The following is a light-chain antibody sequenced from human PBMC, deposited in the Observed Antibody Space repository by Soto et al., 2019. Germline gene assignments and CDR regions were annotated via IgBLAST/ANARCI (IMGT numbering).Light chain of an antibody. V-gene: IGLV8-61*01. Sequence: QTVVTQEPSVSVSPGETVTLTCGLNSGSVSTGYYPTWYQQTPGQAPRTLIYSTNTRSSGVPNRFSGSLLGDKAALTITGAQAHDEADYYCVLYMGSGIWVFGGGTQLTVL. J-gene: IGLJ3*02. CDR2: STN. CDR3: VLYMGSGIWV. CDR1: SGSVSTGYY.